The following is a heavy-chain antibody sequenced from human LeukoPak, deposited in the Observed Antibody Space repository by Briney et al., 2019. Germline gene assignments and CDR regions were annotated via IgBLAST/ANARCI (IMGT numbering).Heavy chain of an antibody. D-gene: IGHD4-17*01. J-gene: IGHJ4*02. CDR1: GYTFTSYG. CDR3: AKGGTTVTPGFFDY. CDR2: ISAYNGNT. Sequence: ASVKVSCKASGYTFTSYGISWVRQAPGQGLEWMGWISAYNGNTNCAQKLQGRVTMTTDTSTSTAYMELRSLRSDDTAVYYCAKGGTTVTPGFFDYWGQGTLVTVSS. V-gene: IGHV1-18*01.